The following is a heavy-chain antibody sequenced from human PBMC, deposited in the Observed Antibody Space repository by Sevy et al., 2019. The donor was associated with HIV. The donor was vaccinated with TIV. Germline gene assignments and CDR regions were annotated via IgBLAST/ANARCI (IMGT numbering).Heavy chain of an antibody. CDR1: GFTFSSYT. CDR2: SSGTGRYI. Sequence: GGSLRLSCSASGFTFSSYTMIWVRQAPGRGLEWVSASSGTGRYIYYADSVKDRFTISRDNAKNLLYLQMNSLRAEDTAVYYCAGDHGYGSGGSCYSGGYWGQGTLVTVSS. D-gene: IGHD2-15*01. V-gene: IGHV3-21*06. J-gene: IGHJ4*02. CDR3: AGDHGYGSGGSCYSGGY.